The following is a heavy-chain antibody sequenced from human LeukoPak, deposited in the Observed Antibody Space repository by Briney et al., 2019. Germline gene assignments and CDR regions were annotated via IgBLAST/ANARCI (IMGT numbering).Heavy chain of an antibody. D-gene: IGHD2-2*01. V-gene: IGHV1-69*04. CDR1: GGTFSSYA. Sequence: SVKVSCKASGGTFSSYAISWVRQAPGQGLEWMGRIIPIFGIANYAQKFQGRVTITADKSTSTDYMELSSLRSEDTAVYYCARGGSTSFVNWFDPWGQGTLVTVSS. CDR3: ARGGSTSFVNWFDP. J-gene: IGHJ5*02. CDR2: IIPIFGIA.